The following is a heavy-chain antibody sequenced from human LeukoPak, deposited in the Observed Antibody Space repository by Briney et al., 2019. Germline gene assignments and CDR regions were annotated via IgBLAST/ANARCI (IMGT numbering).Heavy chain of an antibody. D-gene: IGHD3-10*01. CDR2: MNPNSGNT. Sequence: ASVKVSCKASGCTFTSYDINWVRQATGQGLEWMGWMNPNSGNTGYAQKFQGRVTMTRNTSISTAYMELSSLRSEDTAAYYCARKSGVWFGELYWFDPWGQGTLVTVSS. CDR1: GCTFTSYD. V-gene: IGHV1-8*01. J-gene: IGHJ5*02. CDR3: ARKSGVWFGELYWFDP.